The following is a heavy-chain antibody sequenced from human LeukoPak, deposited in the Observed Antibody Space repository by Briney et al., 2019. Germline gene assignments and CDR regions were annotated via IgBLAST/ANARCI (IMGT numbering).Heavy chain of an antibody. Sequence: SETLSLTCIVSGGSISSGSYYWSWIRQPAGKGLEWIGRVYTSGSTNYNPSLKSRVTISVDTSKNQFSLNLSSVTAADTAVYYCARDIQYSSSYYGGKSYYYYMDVWGKGTTVTVSS. CDR1: GGSISSGSYY. V-gene: IGHV4-61*02. CDR2: VYTSGST. J-gene: IGHJ6*03. CDR3: ARDIQYSSSYYGGKSYYYYMDV. D-gene: IGHD6-6*01.